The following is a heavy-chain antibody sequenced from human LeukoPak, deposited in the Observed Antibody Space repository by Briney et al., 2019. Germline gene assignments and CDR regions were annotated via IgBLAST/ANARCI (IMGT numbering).Heavy chain of an antibody. Sequence: ASVKVSCKASGYNFTSYAMNWVRQAPGQGLEWMGWINTNTGNPTYAQGFTGRFVFSLDTSVSTAYLQISSLKAEDTAVYYCASGELGYCSSTSCYDIYYYYMDVWGKGTTVTVSS. D-gene: IGHD2-2*01. CDR3: ASGELGYCSSTSCYDIYYYYMDV. J-gene: IGHJ6*03. V-gene: IGHV7-4-1*02. CDR1: GYNFTSYA. CDR2: INTNTGNP.